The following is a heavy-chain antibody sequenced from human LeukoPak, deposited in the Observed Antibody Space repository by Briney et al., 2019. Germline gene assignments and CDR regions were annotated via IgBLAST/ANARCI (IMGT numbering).Heavy chain of an antibody. CDR1: GGSISSSSYY. CDR3: AKLQSDGLRTYYGMDV. V-gene: IGHV3-23*01. J-gene: IGHJ6*02. Sequence: PSETLSLTCTVSGGSISSSSYYWGWIRQPPGKGLEWVSASTGSGGTTYYADTVMGRFTISRDNSKNTLYLQLNSLRAEDTAVYYCAKLQSDGLRTYYGMDVWGQGTTVTVSS. CDR2: STGSGGTT. D-gene: IGHD4-17*01.